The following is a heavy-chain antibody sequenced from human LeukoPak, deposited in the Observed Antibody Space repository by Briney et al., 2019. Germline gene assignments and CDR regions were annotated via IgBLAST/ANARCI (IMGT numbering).Heavy chain of an antibody. CDR1: GFTFSRHA. D-gene: IGHD3-16*01. CDR3: AKGGLGNDYIDY. V-gene: IGHV3-23*01. Sequence: PGGSLRLSCAASGFTFSRHAMSWVRQAPGKGLEWVSAISGSGGSTYYADSAKGRFTISRDNSKNTLYLQMNSLRAEDTAVYYCAKGGLGNDYIDYWGQGPRSPSPQ. J-gene: IGHJ4*02. CDR2: ISGSGGST.